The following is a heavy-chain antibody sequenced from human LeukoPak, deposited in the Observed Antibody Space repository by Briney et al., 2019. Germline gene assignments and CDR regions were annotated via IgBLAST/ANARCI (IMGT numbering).Heavy chain of an antibody. Sequence: GGSLRLSCAASGFTFSSYAMSWVRQAPGKGLEWVSAISGSGGSTYYADSVKGRFTISRGNSKNTLYLQMNSLRAEDTAVYYCAKDSQNIVVVPAAVVSAFDIWGQGTMVTVSS. V-gene: IGHV3-23*01. CDR2: ISGSGGST. CDR3: AKDSQNIVVVPAAVVSAFDI. CDR1: GFTFSSYA. J-gene: IGHJ3*02. D-gene: IGHD2-2*01.